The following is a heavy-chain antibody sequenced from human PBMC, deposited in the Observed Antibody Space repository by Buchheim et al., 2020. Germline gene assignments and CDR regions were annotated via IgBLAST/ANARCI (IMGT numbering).Heavy chain of an antibody. CDR3: ARYMGAACYLVSYYYYGMDV. CDR1: GFTFSSYW. D-gene: IGHD3-10*01. J-gene: IGHJ6*02. CDR2: IKQDGSEK. Sequence: EVQLVESGGGLVQPGGSLRLSCAASGFTFSSYWMSWVRQAPGKGLEWVANIKQDGSEKYYVDSVKGRFTISRDNAKNSLYLQMNSLRAEDTAVYYCARYMGAACYLVSYYYYGMDVWGQGTT. V-gene: IGHV3-7*01.